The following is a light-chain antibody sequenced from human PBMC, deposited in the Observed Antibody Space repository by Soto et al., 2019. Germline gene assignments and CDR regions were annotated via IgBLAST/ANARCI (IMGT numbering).Light chain of an antibody. CDR1: SSDVGGYNY. CDR3: SSYTGSSTPV. V-gene: IGLV2-14*01. Sequence: QSVLTQPASVSGSPGQSITISCTGTSSDVGGYNYVSWYQHHPGKAPKLMIYEVSNRPSGVSNRFSGSKSGNTASLTISGLQAEDEADYYCSSYTGSSTPVFGGGTK. CDR2: EVS. J-gene: IGLJ3*02.